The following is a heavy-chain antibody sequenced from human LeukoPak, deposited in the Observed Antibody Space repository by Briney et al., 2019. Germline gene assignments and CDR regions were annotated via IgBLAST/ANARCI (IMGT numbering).Heavy chain of an antibody. J-gene: IGHJ4*02. V-gene: IGHV4-34*01. Sequence: PSETLSLTCAVYDGSFTGYSWNWIRQPPGKGLEWIGEIYHSGSTNYNPSLKSRVTISLDTSKKQFSLKLTSVTAADTAVYYCSMSRGYNFGQWGQGTLVTVSS. CDR2: IYHSGST. CDR3: SMSRGYNFGQ. CDR1: DGSFTGYS. D-gene: IGHD5-18*01.